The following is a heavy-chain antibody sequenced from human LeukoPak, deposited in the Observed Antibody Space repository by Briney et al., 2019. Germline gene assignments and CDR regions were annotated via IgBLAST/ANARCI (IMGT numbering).Heavy chain of an antibody. Sequence: SETLSLTCTVSGGSISSSSYYWGWIRQPPWKGLEWIGFVYYTGSTNYSPSLKSRVTISVDTSKNQFSLKLRSVTAADTAVYYCARISSSNWYNERGAFDVWGQGTMVTVSS. V-gene: IGHV4-61*05. CDR2: VYYTGST. D-gene: IGHD6-13*01. J-gene: IGHJ3*01. CDR3: ARISSSNWYNERGAFDV. CDR1: GGSISSSSYY.